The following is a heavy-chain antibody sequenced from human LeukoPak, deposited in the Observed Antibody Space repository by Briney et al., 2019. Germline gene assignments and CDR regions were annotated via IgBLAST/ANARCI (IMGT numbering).Heavy chain of an antibody. D-gene: IGHD4-17*01. CDR1: GYTFTSYG. J-gene: IGHJ6*02. CDR3: AREVSNTVTITPQYYYTVWTS. V-gene: IGHV1-18*01. CDR2: ISAYNGNT. Sequence: ASVKVSCKASGYTFTSYGISWVRQAPGHGLEWMGWISAYNGNTNYAQKLQGRVTMTTDTSTSTAYMELRSLRSDDTAVYYCAREVSNTVTITPQYYYTVWTSGAKGPRSPSP.